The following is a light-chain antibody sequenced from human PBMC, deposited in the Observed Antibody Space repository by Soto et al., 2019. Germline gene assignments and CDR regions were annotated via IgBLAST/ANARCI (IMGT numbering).Light chain of an antibody. CDR1: SSIFGHKT. Sequence: QSVLTQPPSASGTPGQRVTISCSGSSSIFGHKTINWYQHLPGTAPKLLIYSDDQRPSGVPDRFSGSKSGTSASLAISGLQSEDEDDYYCASWVDSRNGSVFGTGTKLTVL. CDR3: ASWVDSRNGSV. V-gene: IGLV1-44*01. CDR2: SDD. J-gene: IGLJ1*01.